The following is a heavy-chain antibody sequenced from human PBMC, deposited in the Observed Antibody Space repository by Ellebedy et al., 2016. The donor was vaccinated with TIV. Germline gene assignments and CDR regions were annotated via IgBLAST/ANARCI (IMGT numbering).Heavy chain of an antibody. CDR1: GFSSSDYY. D-gene: IGHD6-19*01. V-gene: IGHV3-11*01. CDR2: ISDSGSMI. J-gene: IGHJ6*02. Sequence: GGSLRLXXAASGFSSSDYYMSWIRQAPGKGLERVSYISDSGSMIHYADSVKGRFTISRDNSKNSLYLQMNNLRAEDTAVYYCARISSGRSFYGMDVWGQGTTVTVSS. CDR3: ARISSGRSFYGMDV.